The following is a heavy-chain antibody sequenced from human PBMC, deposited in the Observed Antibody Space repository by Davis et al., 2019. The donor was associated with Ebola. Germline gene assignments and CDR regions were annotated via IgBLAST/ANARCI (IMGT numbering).Heavy chain of an antibody. CDR1: GFTFSNAW. CDR2: ISSSSSYI. Sequence: PGGSLRLSCAASGFTFSNAWMSWVRQAPGKGLEWVSSISSSSSYIYYADSVKGRFTISRDNAKNSLYLQMNSLRAEDTAVYYCARAPIVGATTGYFDYWGQGTLVTVSS. J-gene: IGHJ4*02. D-gene: IGHD1-26*01. CDR3: ARAPIVGATTGYFDY. V-gene: IGHV3-21*01.